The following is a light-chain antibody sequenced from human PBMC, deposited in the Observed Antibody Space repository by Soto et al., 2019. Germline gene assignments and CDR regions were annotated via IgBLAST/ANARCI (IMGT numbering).Light chain of an antibody. J-gene: IGLJ1*01. V-gene: IGLV1-40*01. CDR1: TSNIGASYD. CDR3: NSYVAGSNV. Sequence: QSVLTQPPSVSGAPGQRVTISCTGSTSNIGASYDVHWYQQLPGTAPKLLIYRDTHRPSGIPNRFSGSKSGSTASLTVSGLQTEDEADYYCNSYVAGSNVFGTGTKLTVL. CDR2: RDT.